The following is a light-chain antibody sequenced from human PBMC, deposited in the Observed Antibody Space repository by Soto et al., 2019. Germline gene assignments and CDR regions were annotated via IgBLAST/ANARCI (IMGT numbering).Light chain of an antibody. Sequence: IVLTQSPGTLSLSPGERATLSCRASQSVSSNFLAWYQEKAGQAPRLLIYGASSRATGIPDRFSGSGSGTDFTITSSRREPEDVAVYYCRQYGRSLGFAFGGGTKVEIK. CDR3: RQYGRSLGFA. V-gene: IGKV3-20*01. J-gene: IGKJ4*01. CDR1: QSVSSNF. CDR2: GAS.